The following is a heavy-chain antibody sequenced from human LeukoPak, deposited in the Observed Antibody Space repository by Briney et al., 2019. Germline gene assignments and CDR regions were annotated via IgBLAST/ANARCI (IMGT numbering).Heavy chain of an antibody. D-gene: IGHD3-10*01. V-gene: IGHV1-2*02. CDR1: GYTFTGYY. Sequence: ASVKVSCKASGYTFTGYYMHWVRQAPGQGLEWMVWINSNSGGTNNGQRVKGRVTMTRDTSISTVYMELSRLTSDDTAVYYCARDCCYGFGELRGMDVWGQGTTVTVSS. CDR2: INSNSGGT. CDR3: ARDCCYGFGELRGMDV. J-gene: IGHJ6*02.